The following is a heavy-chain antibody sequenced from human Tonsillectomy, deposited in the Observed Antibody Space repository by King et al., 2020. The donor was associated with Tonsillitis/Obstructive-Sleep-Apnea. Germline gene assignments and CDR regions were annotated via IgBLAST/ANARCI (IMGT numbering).Heavy chain of an antibody. CDR1: GFSLSTSGVG. V-gene: IGHV2-5*02. CDR3: AHRISDDDGDYYMDV. CDR2: IYWDDDQ. D-gene: IGHD4-17*01. Sequence: TLKESGPSLVKPTQTLTLTCTFSGFSLSTSGVGVGWIRQPPGKALEWLALIYWDDDQRYSPSLESRLTITKDTTRNQVVLTMTNMYPVDTATYYWAHRISDDDGDYYMDVWGTGATVTVSS. J-gene: IGHJ6*03.